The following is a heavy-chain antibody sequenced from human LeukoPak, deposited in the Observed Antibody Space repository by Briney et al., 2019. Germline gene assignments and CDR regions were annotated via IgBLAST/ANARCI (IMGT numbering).Heavy chain of an antibody. CDR1: GGSISSGGYY. V-gene: IGHV4-30-2*01. CDR2: IYHSGNT. J-gene: IGHJ3*02. CDR3: ARHPPAYRPQGAFDI. D-gene: IGHD2-2*02. Sequence: SQTLSLTCTVSGGSISSGGYYWSWIRQPPGKGLEWIGYIYHSGNTYYNPSLKSRVTISVDRSKNQFSLKLSSVTAADTAVYYCARHPPAYRPQGAFDIWGQGTMVTVSS.